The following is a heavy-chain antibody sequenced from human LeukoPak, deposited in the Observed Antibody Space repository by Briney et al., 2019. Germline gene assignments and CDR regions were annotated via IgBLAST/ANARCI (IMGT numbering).Heavy chain of an antibody. CDR2: IYSADSDT. CDR1: GYSFINYW. Sequence: GESLKISCQVSGYSFINYWIGWGRHMRRKGLESMGIIYSADSDTTYSPSFQGQVTISADKSISTVYLQWSSLKASDTAMYYCARQSRDGSKTRGYYFDYWGQGTLVTVSS. D-gene: IGHD3-10*01. CDR3: ARQSRDGSKTRGYYFDY. V-gene: IGHV5-51*01. J-gene: IGHJ4*02.